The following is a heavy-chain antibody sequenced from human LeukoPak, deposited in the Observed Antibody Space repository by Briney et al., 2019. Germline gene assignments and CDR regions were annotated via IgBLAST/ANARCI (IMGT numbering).Heavy chain of an antibody. CDR2: IYYSGST. D-gene: IGHD1-26*01. Sequence: PSETLSLTCTVSGVSVSSGSYYWSWIRQPPGKGLEWIGYIYYSGSTNYNPSLKSRVTISVDTSKNQFSLKLSSVTAADTAVYYCARYQYSGSYFWRFDYWGQGTLVTVS. V-gene: IGHV4-61*01. J-gene: IGHJ4*02. CDR3: ARYQYSGSYFWRFDY. CDR1: GVSVSSGSYY.